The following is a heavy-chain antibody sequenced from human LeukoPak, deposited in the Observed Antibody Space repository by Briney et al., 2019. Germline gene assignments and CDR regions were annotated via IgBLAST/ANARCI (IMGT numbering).Heavy chain of an antibody. CDR3: AKDLGTMIVVVTLYY. V-gene: IGHV3-23*01. J-gene: IGHJ4*02. Sequence: GGSLRLSCAASGFTFSGYAMSWVRQAPGKGLEWVSAISGSGGSTYYADSVKGRFTISRDNSKDTLHLQMNSLRAEDTAVYYCAKDLGTMIVVVTLYYWGQGTLVTVSS. CDR2: ISGSGGST. D-gene: IGHD3-22*01. CDR1: GFTFSGYA.